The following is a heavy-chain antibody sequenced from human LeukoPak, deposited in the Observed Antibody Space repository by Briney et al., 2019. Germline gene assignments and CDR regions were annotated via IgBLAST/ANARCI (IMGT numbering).Heavy chain of an antibody. V-gene: IGHV1-18*01. CDR3: ARDEIVGALRGAFDI. CDR1: VYTFSTYG. CDR2: ISGSNGNT. Sequence: ASVTVSFKASVYTFSTYGLGWVRQAPGQGLEWMGWISGSNGNTQYAQKFQGRVTITTDTSTNTAHMELRSLRSDDTAVYYCARDEIVGALRGAFDIWGQGTMVTVSS. D-gene: IGHD1-26*01. J-gene: IGHJ3*02.